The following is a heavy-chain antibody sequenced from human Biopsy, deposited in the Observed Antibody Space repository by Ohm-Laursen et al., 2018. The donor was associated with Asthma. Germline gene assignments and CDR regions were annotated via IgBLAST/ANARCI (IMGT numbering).Heavy chain of an antibody. V-gene: IGHV3-33*01. CDR2: ILSDGGEP. Sequence: SLRLSCAASGFTFRHYALHWVRQAPGKGLEWVAFILSDGGEPSYADSVKGRFSISRDNSKSTVYLQMNSLGAGDTAVYYCASESYLRGFGHTLDLWGQGTQVTFSS. CDR3: ASESYLRGFGHTLDL. J-gene: IGHJ5*02. D-gene: IGHD5-12*01. CDR1: GFTFRHYA.